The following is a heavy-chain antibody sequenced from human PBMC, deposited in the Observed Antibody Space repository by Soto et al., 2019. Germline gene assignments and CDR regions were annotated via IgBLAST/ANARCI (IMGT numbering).Heavy chain of an antibody. Sequence: QVQLVQSGAEVKKPGSSVKVSCKACGGTFSSYAIDWVRQAPGQGLEWMGGIIPIFGTADYAQKFQGRVTITADESTSTAYMEMSSLRSEDTAVYYCARGQTGGGWGYYFDYWGQGTLVTVSS. CDR2: IIPIFGTA. D-gene: IGHD3-16*01. V-gene: IGHV1-69*12. CDR3: ARGQTGGGWGYYFDY. J-gene: IGHJ4*02. CDR1: GGTFSSYA.